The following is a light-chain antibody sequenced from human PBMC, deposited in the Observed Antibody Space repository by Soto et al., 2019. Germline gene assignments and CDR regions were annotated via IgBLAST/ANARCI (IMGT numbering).Light chain of an antibody. Sequence: EIVLTQSPGALSLSPGERATLSCGASQSVSSSYLAWYQQKPGQAPRLLIYGASTRATGLPDRFSGSGSGKDFTLTISRLEPEDCAVYYCQQYGSSPRTFGQGTKVEIK. CDR2: GAS. CDR1: QSVSSSY. J-gene: IGKJ1*01. V-gene: IGKV3-20*01. CDR3: QQYGSSPRT.